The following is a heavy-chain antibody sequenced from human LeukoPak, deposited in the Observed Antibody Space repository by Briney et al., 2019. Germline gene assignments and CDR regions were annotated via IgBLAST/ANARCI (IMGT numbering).Heavy chain of an antibody. CDR2: IYRSGST. CDR1: VGSISSGGYY. D-gene: IGHD2-2*01. J-gene: IGHJ4*02. Sequence: SSETLSLTCTVSVGSISSGGYYWSWIRQPPGKGLEWIGYIYRSGSTYYNPSLKSRVTISVDRSKNQFSLKLSSVTAADTAVYYCARGGGYCSSTSCYPFDYWGQGTLVTVSS. V-gene: IGHV4-30-2*01. CDR3: ARGGGYCSSTSCYPFDY.